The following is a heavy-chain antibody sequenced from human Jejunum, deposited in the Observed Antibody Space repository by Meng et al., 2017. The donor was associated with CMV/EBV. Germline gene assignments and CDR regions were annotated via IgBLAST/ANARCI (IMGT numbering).Heavy chain of an antibody. D-gene: IGHD2-15*01. V-gene: IGHV3-11*05. CDR3: ARAGLGHNSFDP. J-gene: IGHJ5*02. CDR2: ISGNTKVT. Sequence: VQLGGSGGGWGQPGRSLRLSCAVSGFSFSDYYMSWIRQAPGKGLEWISYISGNTKVTNYADSVKGRFTISRDNAKNSLYLQMSSLRGEDTAVYYCARAGLGHNSFDPWGQGTLVTVSS. CDR1: GFSFSDYY.